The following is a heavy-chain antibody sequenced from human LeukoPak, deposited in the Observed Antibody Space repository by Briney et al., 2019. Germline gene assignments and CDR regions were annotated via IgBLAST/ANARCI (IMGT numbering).Heavy chain of an antibody. V-gene: IGHV2-5*02. CDR3: AHSIGMTTFGGVIANWFDP. J-gene: IGHJ5*02. Sequence: SGPTLVNPTQTLTLTCTFSGFSLSTSGVGVGWIRQPPGKALEWLALIYWDDDKRYSPSLKSRLTITKDTSKNQVVLTMTNMDPVDTATYYCAHSIGMTTFGGVIANWFDPWGQGTLVTVSS. CDR1: GFSLSTSGVG. CDR2: IYWDDDK. D-gene: IGHD3-16*02.